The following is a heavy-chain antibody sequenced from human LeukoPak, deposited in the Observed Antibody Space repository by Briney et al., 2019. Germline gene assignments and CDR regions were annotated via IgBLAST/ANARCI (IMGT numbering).Heavy chain of an antibody. Sequence: PGGSLRLSCAASGFTFSSSAMSWVRQAPGKGLEWVSNISGSGSGGSTYYADSVKGRFTISRDNSKNTLYLQMNSLRAEDTAVYYCAKDTSTISVSGTCFDYWGQGTLVTVSS. CDR1: GFTFSSSA. CDR3: AKDTSTISVSGTCFDY. D-gene: IGHD6-19*01. J-gene: IGHJ4*02. CDR2: ISGSGSGGST. V-gene: IGHV3-23*01.